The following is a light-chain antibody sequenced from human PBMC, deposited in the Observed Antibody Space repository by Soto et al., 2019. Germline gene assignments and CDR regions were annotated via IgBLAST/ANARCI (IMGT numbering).Light chain of an antibody. CDR1: QSVSSS. CDR3: QQRSNWPPIT. V-gene: IGKV3D-11*02. Sequence: EIVLTQSPGTLSLSPGERATLSCRGSQSVSSSQLAWYQQKPGQAPRLLMSDASNRATGIPASFSGSGPGTDFTLTISSLEPEDFAVYYCQQRSNWPPITFGQGTRLEIK. J-gene: IGKJ5*01. CDR2: DAS.